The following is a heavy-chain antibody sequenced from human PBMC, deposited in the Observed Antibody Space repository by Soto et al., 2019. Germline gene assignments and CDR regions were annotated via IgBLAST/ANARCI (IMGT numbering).Heavy chain of an antibody. Sequence: TLSLTCTVSAGSISSSSYYCGWILQTPGKALEWLALIYWDDDKAYSPSLKSRLSITRDTSKNQVLLTMTNMDPVDTATYYCAHSGPAVNDAFDIWGQGTMVTVSS. CDR2: IYWDDDK. CDR3: AHSGPAVNDAFDI. J-gene: IGHJ3*02. V-gene: IGHV2-5*02. CDR1: AGSISSSSYY.